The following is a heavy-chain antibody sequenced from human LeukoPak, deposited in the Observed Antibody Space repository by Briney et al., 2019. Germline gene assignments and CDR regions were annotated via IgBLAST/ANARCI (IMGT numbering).Heavy chain of an antibody. V-gene: IGHV1-69*13. CDR2: IIPIFGTA. CDR3: ASGGLVVPAAGPHYFDY. CDR1: GGTFSSYA. Sequence: GASVKVSCKASGGTFSSYAISWVRQAPGQGLEWMGGIIPIFGTANYAQKFQGRVTITADESTSTAYMELSSLRSEDTAVYYCASGGLVVPAAGPHYFDYWGQGTLVTVSS. J-gene: IGHJ4*02. D-gene: IGHD2-2*01.